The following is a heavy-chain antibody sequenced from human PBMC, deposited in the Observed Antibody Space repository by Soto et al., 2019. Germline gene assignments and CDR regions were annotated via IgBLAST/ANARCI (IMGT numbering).Heavy chain of an antibody. CDR1: GFTFSSYG. J-gene: IGHJ4*02. CDR3: AKEIANYSGYDAQDD. D-gene: IGHD5-12*01. Sequence: QVQLVESGGGVVQPGRSLRLSCAASGFTFSSYGMHWVRQAPGKGLEWVAVISYDGSNKYYADSVKGRFTISRDNSKNTLYLQMNSLRAEDTAVYYCAKEIANYSGYDAQDDWGKGTLVTVSS. V-gene: IGHV3-30*18. CDR2: ISYDGSNK.